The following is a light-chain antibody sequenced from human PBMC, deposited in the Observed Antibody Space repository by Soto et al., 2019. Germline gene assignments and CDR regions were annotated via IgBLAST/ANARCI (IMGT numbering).Light chain of an antibody. Sequence: QLVLTQSPSASASLGASVKLTCTLSSGHSSYAIAWHQQRPEKGPRHLMKLNSDGSHSKGDGIPDRFSGSSSGAERYLTISSLQSEDEADYYCQTWVTGIQVFGGGTKVTVL. J-gene: IGLJ2*01. V-gene: IGLV4-69*01. CDR3: QTWVTGIQV. CDR1: SGHSSYA. CDR2: LNSDGSH.